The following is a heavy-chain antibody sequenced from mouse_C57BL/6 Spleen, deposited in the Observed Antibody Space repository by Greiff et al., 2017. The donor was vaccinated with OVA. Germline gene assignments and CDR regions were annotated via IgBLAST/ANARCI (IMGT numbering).Heavy chain of an antibody. J-gene: IGHJ3*01. V-gene: IGHV1-42*01. CDR2: INPSTGGT. CDR1: GYSFTGYY. CDR3: ALYYGSGAY. D-gene: IGHD1-1*01. Sequence: EVQLQQSGPELVKPGASVKISCKASGYSFTGYYMNWVKQSPEKSLEWIGEINPSTGGTTYNQKFKAKATLTVDKSSSTAYMQLKSLTSEDSAVYYCALYYGSGAYWGQGTLVTVSA.